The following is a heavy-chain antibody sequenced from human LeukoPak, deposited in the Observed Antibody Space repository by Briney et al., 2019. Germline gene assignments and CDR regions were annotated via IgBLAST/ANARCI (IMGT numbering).Heavy chain of an antibody. CDR1: GGSFSGYY. CDR3: ARHRGSSWPYYYYYYYMDV. Sequence: SETLSLTCAVYGGSFSGYYWSWIRQPPGKGLEWIGEINHSGSTNYNPSLKSRVTISVDTSKNQFSLKLSSVTAADTAVYYCARHRGSSWPYYYYYYYMDVWGKGTTVTIYS. D-gene: IGHD6-13*01. CDR2: INHSGST. V-gene: IGHV4-34*01. J-gene: IGHJ6*03.